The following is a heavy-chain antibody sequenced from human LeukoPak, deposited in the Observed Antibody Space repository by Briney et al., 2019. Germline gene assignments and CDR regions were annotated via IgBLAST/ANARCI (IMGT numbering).Heavy chain of an antibody. Sequence: PSETLSLTCTVSGTSIITSYWSWIRQFPGKGLEWIGYIYYSGSTNYNPSLKSRVTISVDTSKNQFSLKLSSVTAADTAVYYCASHYDSSGYYPEYFQHWGQGTLVTVSS. J-gene: IGHJ1*01. V-gene: IGHV4-59*08. CDR1: GTSIITSY. CDR3: ASHYDSSGYYPEYFQH. D-gene: IGHD3-22*01. CDR2: IYYSGST.